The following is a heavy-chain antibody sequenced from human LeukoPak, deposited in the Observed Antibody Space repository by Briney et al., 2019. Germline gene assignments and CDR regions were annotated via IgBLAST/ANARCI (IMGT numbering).Heavy chain of an antibody. CDR2: IYHSGST. CDR3: AREAPYQLPRSRRGIDV. V-gene: IGHV4-4*02. D-gene: IGHD2-2*01. CDR1: GGSISSSNW. J-gene: IGHJ6*04. Sequence: PSETLSLTCAVSGGSISSSNWWSWVRQPPGKGLEWIGEIYHSGSTNYNPSLKSRVTISVDKSKNQFSLKLSSVTAADTAVYYCAREAPYQLPRSRRGIDVWGKGTTVTVSS.